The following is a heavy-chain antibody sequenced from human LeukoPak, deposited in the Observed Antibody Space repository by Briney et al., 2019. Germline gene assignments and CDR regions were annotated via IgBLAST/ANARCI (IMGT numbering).Heavy chain of an antibody. J-gene: IGHJ4*02. CDR2: IYYSGST. V-gene: IGHV4-59*11. Sequence: SGTLSLTCTVSGGPISSHYWSWIRQPPGKGLEWIGYIYYSGSTNYNPSLKSRVTISVDTSKNQFSLKLSSVTAADTAVYYCARVNEYSSSVDFDYWGQGTLVTVSS. CDR3: ARVNEYSSSVDFDY. D-gene: IGHD6-6*01. CDR1: GGPISSHY.